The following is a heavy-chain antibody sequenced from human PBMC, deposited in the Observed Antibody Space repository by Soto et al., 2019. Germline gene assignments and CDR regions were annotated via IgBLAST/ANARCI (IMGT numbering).Heavy chain of an antibody. CDR2: ISSSGGTV. D-gene: IGHD2-15*01. J-gene: IGHJ5*02. Sequence: GGSLRLSGPASGYTFSSSVKNWDRQAPGKVMEWVSYISSSGGTVYYADSVECRFTIYRDNARNSLYLQMSSLRAEDTAIYYCTNDGGVWWLPSWGQGALVTVSS. CDR3: TNDGGVWWLPS. V-gene: IGHV3-48*03. CDR1: GYTFSSSV.